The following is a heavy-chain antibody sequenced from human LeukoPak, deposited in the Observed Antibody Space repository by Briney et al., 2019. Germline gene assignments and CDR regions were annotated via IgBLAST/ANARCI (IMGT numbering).Heavy chain of an antibody. D-gene: IGHD3-9*01. V-gene: IGHV1-69*13. CDR1: GGTFSSYA. Sequence: ASVKVSCKASGGTFSSYAISWVRQAPGQGLEWMGGIIPIFGTANYAQKFQGRVTITADESTSTAYMELSSLRSEDTAAYYCAGDLTGYYIEYGMDVWGQGTAVTVSS. CDR3: AGDLTGYYIEYGMDV. J-gene: IGHJ6*02. CDR2: IIPIFGTA.